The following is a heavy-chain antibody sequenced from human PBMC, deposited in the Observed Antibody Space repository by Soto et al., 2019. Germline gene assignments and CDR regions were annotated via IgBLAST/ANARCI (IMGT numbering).Heavy chain of an antibody. V-gene: IGHV3-21*01. Sequence: EVQLVESGGGLVAPGGSLRLSCAASGFTFSTYSMNWVRQAPGKGLEWVSAITSNNNYINYAASVEGRFTISRDNAKNTLYLQMNSLRVEETAVYYCGRDTNFFASGSGVDYWGQGTLVTVS. CDR2: ITSNNNYI. CDR1: GFTFSTYS. D-gene: IGHD3-10*01. J-gene: IGHJ4*02. CDR3: GRDTNFFASGSGVDY.